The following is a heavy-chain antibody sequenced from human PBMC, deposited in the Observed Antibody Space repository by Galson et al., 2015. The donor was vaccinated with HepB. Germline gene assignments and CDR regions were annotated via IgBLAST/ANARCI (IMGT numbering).Heavy chain of an antibody. D-gene: IGHD5-18*01. CDR3: ARSPENSYGVGY. CDR2: TSYSGST. J-gene: IGHJ4*02. Sequence: LRLSCAASGFTFNRYWMYWVRQSPGKGLEWIGYTSYSGSTNYIPSLKSRVTMSVDTSKNQFSLKLSSVTAADTAVYYCARSPENSYGVGYWGQGTLVTVSS. V-gene: IGHV4-59*01. CDR1: GFTFNRYW.